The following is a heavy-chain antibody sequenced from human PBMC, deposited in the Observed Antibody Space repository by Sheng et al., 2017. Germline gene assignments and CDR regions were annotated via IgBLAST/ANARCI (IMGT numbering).Heavy chain of an antibody. J-gene: IGHJ4*02. D-gene: IGHD3-16*01. CDR1: GFTFSSYA. Sequence: QVQLVESGGGVVQPRRSLRLSCAASGFTFSSYAMHWVRQAPGKGLEWVAVISYDGSNKYYADSVKGRFTISRDNSKNTLYLQMNSLRAEDTAVYYCAREMRGEIWRSFDYWGQGTLVTVSS. CDR2: ISYDGSNK. V-gene: IGHV3-30*04. CDR3: AREMRGEIWRSFDY.